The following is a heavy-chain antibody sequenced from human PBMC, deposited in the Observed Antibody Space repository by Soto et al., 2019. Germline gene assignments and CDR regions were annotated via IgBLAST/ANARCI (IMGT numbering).Heavy chain of an antibody. CDR1: GFTFSSYG. CDR2: IWYDGSNK. V-gene: IGHV3-33*01. Sequence: QVQLVESGGGVVQPGRSLRLSCAASGFTFSSYGMHWVRQAPGKGLEWVAVIWYDGSNKYYADSVKGRFTISRDNSKTTLYLQMNSLRAEDTAVYYCARERYSYGYGDFDYWGQGTLVTVSS. D-gene: IGHD5-18*01. J-gene: IGHJ4*02. CDR3: ARERYSYGYGDFDY.